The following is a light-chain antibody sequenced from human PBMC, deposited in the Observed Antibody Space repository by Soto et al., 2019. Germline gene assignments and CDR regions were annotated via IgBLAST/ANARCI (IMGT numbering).Light chain of an antibody. J-gene: IGKJ1*01. CDR2: DAS. CDR3: QQYNSYSSA. V-gene: IGKV1-5*01. Sequence: DTQMTQSPSTLSASVGDRVTITCRASQSISKWLARYQQKPGKAPKLLIYDASILESGVPSRFSGIGSGTDFTLTISSLQPDDFATYYCQQYNSYSSAFGQGTKVDIK. CDR1: QSISKW.